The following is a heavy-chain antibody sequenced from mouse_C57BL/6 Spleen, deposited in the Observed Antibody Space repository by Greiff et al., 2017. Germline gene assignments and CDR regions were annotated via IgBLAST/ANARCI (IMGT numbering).Heavy chain of an antibody. J-gene: IGHJ2*01. D-gene: IGHD1-1*01. CDR2: IDPENGDN. CDR1: GFNIKDDY. V-gene: IGHV14-4*01. Sequence: VQLQQSGAELVRPGASVKLSCTASGFNIKDDYMHWVKQRHEQGLEWIGWIDPENGDNEYASQFHGKATITADTSSNTAYLQRSSLTSEDTAVYYCTTDYGFDYWGQGTTLTVSS. CDR3: TTDYGFDY.